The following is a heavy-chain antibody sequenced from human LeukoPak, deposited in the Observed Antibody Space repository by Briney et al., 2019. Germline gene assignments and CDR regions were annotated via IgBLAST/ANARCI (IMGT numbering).Heavy chain of an antibody. CDR1: GFTFSSYG. D-gene: IGHD6-13*01. CDR2: ISYDGSNK. J-gene: IGHJ5*02. Sequence: HPGGSLRLSCAASGFTFSSYGMHWVRQTPGMGLEWVAVISYDGSNKYYADSVKGQFTVSRDNSKNTLYLQINSLRAEDTAVYYCAKGYGLQLVNNWFDPWGQGTLVSVSS. CDR3: AKGYGLQLVNNWFDP. V-gene: IGHV3-30*18.